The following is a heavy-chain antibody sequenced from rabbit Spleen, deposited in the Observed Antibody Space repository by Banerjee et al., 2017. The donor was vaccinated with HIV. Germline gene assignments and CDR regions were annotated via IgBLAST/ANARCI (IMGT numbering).Heavy chain of an antibody. CDR2: IYTGDDTT. D-gene: IGHD3-1*01. CDR3: ARDWRSNNGNL. J-gene: IGHJ4*01. CDR1: GFSFSSYYY. Sequence: QSLGESGGDLVKPGASLTLTCTASGFSFSSYYYMCWVRQAPGKGLELIACIYTGDDTTYYASWVHGRFTISKASSTTVTLQMTSLTAADTATYFCARDWRSNNGNLWGQGTLVTVS. V-gene: IGHV1S40*01.